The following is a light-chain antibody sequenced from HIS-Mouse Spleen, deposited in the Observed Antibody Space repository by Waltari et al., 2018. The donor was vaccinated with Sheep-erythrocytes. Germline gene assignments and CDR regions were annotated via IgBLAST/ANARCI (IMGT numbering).Light chain of an antibody. CDR2: DVS. CDR3: CSYAGSYNHV. V-gene: IGLV2-11*01. CDR1: SSDVGGYNY. J-gene: IGLJ1*01. Sequence: QSALTQPRSVSGWVGQSVTISCTGTSSDVGGYNYVCGDQQHPGKPPTLMIYDVSKRPSGVPDRFSGAKSGNTASRTISGLQAEDEADYYCCSYAGSYNHVFATGTKVTVL.